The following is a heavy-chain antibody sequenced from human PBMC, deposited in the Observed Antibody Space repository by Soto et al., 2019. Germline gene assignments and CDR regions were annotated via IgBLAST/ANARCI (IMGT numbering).Heavy chain of an antibody. D-gene: IGHD1-1*01. J-gene: IGHJ4*02. CDR3: AIWGGTGTASVGY. V-gene: IGHV3-21*01. Sequence: EVQLVESGGGLVKPGGSLRLSCAVSGFTFSSYSMNWVRQAPGKGLEWVSSISSSSDYIYYTDSVKGRFTISRDNXKNSLYLQMYCLIVADTAGDYCAIWGGTGTASVGYWGQGTLVTVSS. CDR2: ISSSSDYI. CDR1: GFTFSSYS.